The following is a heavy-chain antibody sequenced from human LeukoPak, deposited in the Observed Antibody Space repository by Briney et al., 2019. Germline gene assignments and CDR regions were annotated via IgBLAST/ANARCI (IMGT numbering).Heavy chain of an antibody. V-gene: IGHV3-23*01. D-gene: IGHD4-23*01. J-gene: IGHJ4*02. CDR2: ISSYGRT. Sequence: PGGSLRLSCAASGFTLSSYAMSWVRQAPGKGLEWVSSISSYGRTYHADPVKGRFTISRDNSKNTLYLQMNSLRAEDSAVYYCAKECDCGATSEMPCYWGQGTLVTVSS. CDR3: AKECDCGATSEMPCY. CDR1: GFTLSSYA.